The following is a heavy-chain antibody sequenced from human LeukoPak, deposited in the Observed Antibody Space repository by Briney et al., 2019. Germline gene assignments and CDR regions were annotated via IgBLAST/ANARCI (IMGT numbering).Heavy chain of an antibody. CDR1: GFSLSGYN. J-gene: IGHJ6*02. D-gene: IGHD2/OR15-2a*01. CDR2: ITSSGSTI. Sequence: PGGSLRLSCAASGFSLSGYNMNWVRQAPGEGLEWVSYITSSGSTIYYADSVKGRFTISRDNARDSLYLQMNSLRGEDTAVYYCARELLYVYGMDVWGQGTTVTVSS. CDR3: ARELLYVYGMDV. V-gene: IGHV3-48*04.